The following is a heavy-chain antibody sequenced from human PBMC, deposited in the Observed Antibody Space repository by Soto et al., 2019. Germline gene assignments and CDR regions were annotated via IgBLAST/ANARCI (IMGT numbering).Heavy chain of an antibody. V-gene: IGHV1-69*01. CDR1: GGSLSNTA. Sequence: QVQLVQSAPEVRKPGSSVKVSCTTSGGSLSNTAFNWVRQAPGQRLEWVGGIIPMYRVANHAQKFQGRLSITADDSTNTVYMELTRLTSDDTAVYYCAKDRDGYNIWYFDVWGRGTLIDVSS. J-gene: IGHJ2*01. CDR2: IIPMYRVA. CDR3: AKDRDGYNIWYFDV. D-gene: IGHD1-1*01.